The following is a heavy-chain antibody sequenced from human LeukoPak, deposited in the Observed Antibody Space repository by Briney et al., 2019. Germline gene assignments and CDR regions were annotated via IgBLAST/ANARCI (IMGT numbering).Heavy chain of an antibody. CDR1: GYTFTDYY. D-gene: IGHD3-10*01. Sequence: ASVTVSCKVSGYTFTDYYMHWVQQAPGKGLEWMGLVDPEDGETIYAEKFQGRVTITADTSTDTAYMEMSSLRSEDTAVYYCATITMVRGVSYYFDDWGQGTLVLVSS. CDR2: VDPEDGET. CDR3: ATITMVRGVSYYFDD. J-gene: IGHJ4*02. V-gene: IGHV1-69-2*01.